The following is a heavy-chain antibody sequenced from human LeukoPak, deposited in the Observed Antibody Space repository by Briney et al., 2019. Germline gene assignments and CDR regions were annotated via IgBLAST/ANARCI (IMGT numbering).Heavy chain of an antibody. D-gene: IGHD5-24*01. CDR3: AREGPVGTDGF. Sequence: ASVKVSCKASGGTFSSYSISWVRQAPGQGLDWMGGSVPILGTTNVAQRFQGRLTLTAGESTSTAYMELSGLRPEDTAVYYCAREGPVGTDGFWGQGTLVTVS. CDR2: SVPILGTT. J-gene: IGHJ1*01. V-gene: IGHV1-69*13. CDR1: GGTFSSYS.